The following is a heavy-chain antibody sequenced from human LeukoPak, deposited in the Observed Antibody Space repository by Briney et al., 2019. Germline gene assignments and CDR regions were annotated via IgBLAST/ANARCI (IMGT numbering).Heavy chain of an antibody. V-gene: IGHV1-69*04. Sequence: SVKVSCKASGGTFSSYAISWVRQAPGQGLEWMGRIIPILGIANYAQKFQGRVTITADKSTSTAYMELSSLRSEDTAVYYCARESSPPLGFGQGGFLDPYYYYYGMDVWGQGTTVTVSS. CDR1: GGTFSSYA. CDR2: IIPILGIA. J-gene: IGHJ6*02. CDR3: ARESSPPLGFGQGGFLDPYYYYYGMDV. D-gene: IGHD3-10*01.